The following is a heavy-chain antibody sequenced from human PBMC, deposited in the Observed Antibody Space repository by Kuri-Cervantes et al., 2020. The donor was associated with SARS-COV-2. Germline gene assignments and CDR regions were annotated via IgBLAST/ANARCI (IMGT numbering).Heavy chain of an antibody. Sequence: SETLSLTCTVSGGSINSYYWNWIRQPPGKGLEWIGYISSSGSTNYNPSLKSRVTMSVDTSKNRFSLRLKSVTAADMAVYYCARGYYGTLTASHWYFDLWGRGTLVTVSS. D-gene: IGHD3-9*01. J-gene: IGHJ2*01. V-gene: IGHV4-59*01. CDR2: ISSSGST. CDR1: GGSINSYY. CDR3: ARGYYGTLTASHWYFDL.